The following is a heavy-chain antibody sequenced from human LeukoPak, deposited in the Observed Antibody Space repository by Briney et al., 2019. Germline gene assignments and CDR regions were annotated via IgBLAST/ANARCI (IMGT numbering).Heavy chain of an antibody. J-gene: IGHJ6*02. D-gene: IGHD2-15*01. CDR3: ARVPTLGDYYYYGMDV. V-gene: IGHV4-4*02. Sequence: SSGTLSLTCAVSGGSISSSNWWSWVRQPPGKGLEWIGEIYHSGSTNYNPSLKSRVTISVDKSKNQFSLKLSSVTAADTAVYYCARVPTLGDYYYYGMDVWGQGTTVTVPS. CDR1: GGSISSSNW. CDR2: IYHSGST.